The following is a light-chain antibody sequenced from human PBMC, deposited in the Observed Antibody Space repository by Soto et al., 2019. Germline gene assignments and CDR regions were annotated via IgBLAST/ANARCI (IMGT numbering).Light chain of an antibody. CDR2: INRDSSH. J-gene: IGLJ2*01. Sequence: QPVLTQSPSASASLGASVKLTCTLTSGHSSYAIPLHQQQPEKGPRYLMKINRDSSHSKGDAIPDRFSGSSSGADRYLTVSSLQAEDEADYYCQTWGTGIQVFGGGTKLTVL. CDR1: SGHSSYA. CDR3: QTWGTGIQV. V-gene: IGLV4-69*01.